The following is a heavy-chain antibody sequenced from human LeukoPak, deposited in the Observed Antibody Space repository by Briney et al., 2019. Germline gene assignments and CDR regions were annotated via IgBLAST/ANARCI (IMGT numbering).Heavy chain of an antibody. J-gene: IGHJ1*01. V-gene: IGHV1-8*03. CDR2: MNPKSGYT. CDR3: ATSNAGLGGNFQH. D-gene: IGHD3-16*01. Sequence: ASVKVSCKASGYTFSNFDLNWVRQATGQGLEWVGYMNPKSGYTAYAQKFQGRVTLTRDTSISTLYMELSSLRSEDTAVYYCATSNAGLGGNFQHWGQGTLVTVSS. CDR1: GYTFSNFD.